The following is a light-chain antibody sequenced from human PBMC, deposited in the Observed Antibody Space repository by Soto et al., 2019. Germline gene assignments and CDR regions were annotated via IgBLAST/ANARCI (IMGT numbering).Light chain of an antibody. Sequence: EIVLTQSPATPSLSPGEGATLSCRASQNIANYLVWYQQKPGQAPRLLIYDASKRATGTPDRFGGSGSGTDFTLTIRSLAPDYFVVCFCQQRSLWPCAFRGRSKV. CDR1: QNIANY. V-gene: IGKV3-11*01. CDR3: QQRSLWPCA. J-gene: IGKJ4*01. CDR2: DAS.